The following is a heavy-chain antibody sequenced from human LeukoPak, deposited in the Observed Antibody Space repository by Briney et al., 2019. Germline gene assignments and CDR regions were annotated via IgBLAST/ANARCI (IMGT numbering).Heavy chain of an antibody. CDR2: INVSGGGT. V-gene: IGHV3-23*01. CDR1: GFTFSSYA. Sequence: PGGSLRLSCAPSGFTFSSYAMSWVRQAPGKGLEWVSSINVSGGGTYYADCVKGRFTISRDNSKNTLYLQMNSLRAEDTAVYYCAKGRGGPGRYYSDYWGQGTLVTVSS. D-gene: IGHD3-16*01. CDR3: AKGRGGPGRYYSDY. J-gene: IGHJ4*02.